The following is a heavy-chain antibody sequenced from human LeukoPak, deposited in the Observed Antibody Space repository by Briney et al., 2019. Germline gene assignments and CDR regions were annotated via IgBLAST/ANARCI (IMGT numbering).Heavy chain of an antibody. CDR3: ARGGDRSFDY. J-gene: IGHJ4*02. CDR1: GGSISSYY. Sequence: SETLSLTCTVSGGSISSYYWSWIRQPPGKGLEWIGYIYYSGSTNYNPSLESRVTISVDKAKNQFSLNLNSVTAADTAVYYCARGGDRSFDYWGQGTLVTVSS. D-gene: IGHD3-10*01. V-gene: IGHV4-59*12. CDR2: IYYSGST.